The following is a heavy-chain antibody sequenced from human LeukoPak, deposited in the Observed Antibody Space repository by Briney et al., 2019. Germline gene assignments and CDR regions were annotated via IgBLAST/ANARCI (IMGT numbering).Heavy chain of an antibody. CDR2: ISAYNGNT. D-gene: IGHD1-1*01. CDR3: ARDVGNSKRSYYYYGMDV. CDR1: GYTFTSYG. V-gene: IGHV1-18*01. J-gene: IGHJ6*02. Sequence: ASVKVSCKASGYTFTSYGISWVRQAPGQGLEWMGWISAYNGNTNYAQKLQGRVTMTTDTSTSTAYMELRSLRSDDTAVYYCARDVGNSKRSYYYYGMDVWGQGTTATVSS.